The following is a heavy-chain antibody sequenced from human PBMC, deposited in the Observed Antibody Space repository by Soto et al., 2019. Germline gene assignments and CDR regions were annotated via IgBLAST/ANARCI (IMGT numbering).Heavy chain of an antibody. CDR2: VSHHGTS. D-gene: IGHD1-1*01. CDR1: DGSLTEYH. CDR3: ARGQSEVDVFFPTPVTLDP. Sequence: SETLSLTCVVYDGSLTEYHWSWVRQTPGKGLEWIGEVSHHGTSHYNPSLGSRVIMSFETSKDQFSLTLQSVTAADTGIYYCARGQSEVDVFFPTPVTLDPWGPGNPVTVS. J-gene: IGHJ5*02. V-gene: IGHV4-34*01.